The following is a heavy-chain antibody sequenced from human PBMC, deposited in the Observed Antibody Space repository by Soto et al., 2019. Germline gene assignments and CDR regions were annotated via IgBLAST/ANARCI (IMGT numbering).Heavy chain of an antibody. D-gene: IGHD6-13*01. J-gene: IGHJ6*02. CDR1: GFTFSSYA. CDR3: ARDQDESSSWYYYYYGMDV. V-gene: IGHV3-30-3*01. CDR2: ISYDGSNK. Sequence: QVQLVESGGGVVQPGRSLRLSCAASGFTFSSYAMHWVRQAPGKGLEWVAVISYDGSNKYYADSVKGRFTISRDNSKNTLYLQMNSLRAEDTAVYYCARDQDESSSWYYYYYGMDVWGQGTTVTVSS.